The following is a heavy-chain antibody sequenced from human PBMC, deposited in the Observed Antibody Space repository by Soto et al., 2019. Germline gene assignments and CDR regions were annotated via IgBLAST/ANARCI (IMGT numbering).Heavy chain of an antibody. CDR1: GFTFSSYA. CDR3: ARHAMGGKYGMDV. J-gene: IGHJ6*02. D-gene: IGHD6-19*01. Sequence: GGSLRLSCAASGFTFSSYAMSWVRQAPGKALEWISAISGDGGSSYYADSVKGRFTFSRDNSKNTLYLQMNSLRAEDTAVYYCARHAMGGKYGMDVWAQGTTVTVSS. V-gene: IGHV3-23*01. CDR2: ISGDGGSS.